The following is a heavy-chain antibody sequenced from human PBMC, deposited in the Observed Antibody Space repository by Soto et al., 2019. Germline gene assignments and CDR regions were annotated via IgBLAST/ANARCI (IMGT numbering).Heavy chain of an antibody. D-gene: IGHD3-22*01. Sequence: SVKVSCKASGGTFNSYAIDWVRQAPGQGLEWMGGIIPIFGTANYAQKLQGRVTITADESTSTAYMELSSLRSEDTAVYYCARVVEPDSSGTDYWGQGTLVTVSS. J-gene: IGHJ4*02. CDR1: GGTFNSYA. CDR2: IIPIFGTA. V-gene: IGHV1-69*13. CDR3: ARVVEPDSSGTDY.